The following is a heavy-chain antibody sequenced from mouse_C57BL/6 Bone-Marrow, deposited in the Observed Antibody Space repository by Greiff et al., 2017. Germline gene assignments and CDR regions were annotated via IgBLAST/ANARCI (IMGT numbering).Heavy chain of an antibody. J-gene: IGHJ2*01. V-gene: IGHV1-64*01. D-gene: IGHD1-1*01. Sequence: QVQLQQPGAELVKPGASVKLSCKASGYTFTSYWMHWVKQRPGQGLEWIGMIHPNSGSTNYNEKFKSKATLTVDKSSSTAYMQLSSLTSEDSAVYYCARGGGSSLLFDYWGQGTTLTVSS. CDR1: GYTFTSYW. CDR2: IHPNSGST. CDR3: ARGGGSSLLFDY.